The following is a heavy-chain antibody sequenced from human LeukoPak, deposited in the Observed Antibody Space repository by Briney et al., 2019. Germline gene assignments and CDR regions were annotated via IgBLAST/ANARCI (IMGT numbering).Heavy chain of an antibody. CDR2: IGHSGIST. CDR3: AKQVAVAGIDY. J-gene: IGHJ4*02. D-gene: IGHD6-19*01. CDR1: GFTFSDFD. Sequence: GGSLRLSCAASGFTFSDFDMNWVRQAPGKGPEWVSHIGHSGISTYYADSVKGRFTVSRDNSKNTLYLQMNSLRAEDTALYYCAKQVAVAGIDYWGQGTLVTVSS. V-gene: IGHV3-23*01.